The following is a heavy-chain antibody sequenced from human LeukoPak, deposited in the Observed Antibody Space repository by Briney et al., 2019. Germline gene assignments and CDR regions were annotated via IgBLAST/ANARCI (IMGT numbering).Heavy chain of an antibody. CDR1: GFTFDDYA. CDR2: ISWNSGSI. D-gene: IGHD6-13*01. CDR3: ARQMNRWYTIFDY. V-gene: IGHV3-9*01. Sequence: TGGSLRLSCAASGFTFDDYAMHWVRQAPGKGLEWVSGISWNSGSIGYADSVKGRFTISRDNAKNSLYLQMNSLRAEDTAVYYCARQMNRWYTIFDYWGQGTLVTVSS. J-gene: IGHJ4*02.